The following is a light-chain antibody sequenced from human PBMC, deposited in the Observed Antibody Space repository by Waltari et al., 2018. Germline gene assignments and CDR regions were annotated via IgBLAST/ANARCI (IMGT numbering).Light chain of an antibody. CDR3: CSYAGDYTLV. J-gene: IGLJ2*01. V-gene: IGLV2-11*01. CDR2: DVY. Sequence: QSALTQPRSVSGSPGQAVTISGTGTGSDVGRYNYVSWYQQYPGKAPKLMISDVYDRPSGVPDRFSGSKSGNTASLTISGLQAEDEAVYYCCSYAGDYTLVFGGGTEVTVL. CDR1: GSDVGRYNY.